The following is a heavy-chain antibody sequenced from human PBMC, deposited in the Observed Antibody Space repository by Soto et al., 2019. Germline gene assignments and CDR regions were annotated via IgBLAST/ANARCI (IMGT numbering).Heavy chain of an antibody. CDR2: IFYSGPT. CDR3: ARSGSGWLDY. CDR1: GDSITSGVHY. J-gene: IGHJ4*02. Sequence: PSETLSLTCTVSGDSITSGVHYWSWIRQLPGKGLEWIGYIFYSGPTYYNPSLKSRVAISVDTSKNQFSLKLSSVAAADTAVYYCARSGSGWLDYWGQGTLVTVSS. V-gene: IGHV4-31*03. D-gene: IGHD6-19*01.